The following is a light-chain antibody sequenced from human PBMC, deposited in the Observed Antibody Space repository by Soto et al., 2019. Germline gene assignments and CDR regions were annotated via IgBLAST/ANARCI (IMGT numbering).Light chain of an antibody. CDR3: QSSDSSMSG. V-gene: IGLV1-40*01. CDR2: GNS. Sequence: QSVLTQPPSVSGAPGQRVTISCTGSSSNIGAGYDVHWYQQLPGTAPKLLIYGNSNRPSGVPDRFSASKSGTYASLAITGLQAEDEADYYCQSSDSSMSGFGGGTKLTVL. CDR1: SSNIGAGYD. J-gene: IGLJ2*01.